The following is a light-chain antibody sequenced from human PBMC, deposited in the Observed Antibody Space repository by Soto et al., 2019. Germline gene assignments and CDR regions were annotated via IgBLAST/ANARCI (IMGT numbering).Light chain of an antibody. CDR3: QQYGSSPYT. CDR2: GAS. J-gene: IGKJ2*01. Sequence: EIVLTQSPGTLSLSPGERATLSCRASQSVSSTYLAWYQQKPGQAPRLLIYGASSRATGIPDRFSGSGSGTDFTLNISGLEPEDFAVYYCQQYGSSPYTFGQGTKLEIK. V-gene: IGKV3-20*01. CDR1: QSVSSTY.